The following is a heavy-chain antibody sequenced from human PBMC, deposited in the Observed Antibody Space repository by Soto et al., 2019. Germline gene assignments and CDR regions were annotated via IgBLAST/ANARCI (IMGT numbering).Heavy chain of an antibody. Sequence: EVQLLESGGGLVQPGGSLRLSCAASGFTFSSYAMSWVRQAPGKGLEWVAVISGSGDSTYYADSVKGRFTSSRDNAKNTLYLQMNSLRAEHTAVYYCARRTSGWYLDYWGQGTLVTVSS. CDR1: GFTFSSYA. CDR2: ISGSGDST. V-gene: IGHV3-23*01. CDR3: ARRTSGWYLDY. D-gene: IGHD6-19*01. J-gene: IGHJ4*02.